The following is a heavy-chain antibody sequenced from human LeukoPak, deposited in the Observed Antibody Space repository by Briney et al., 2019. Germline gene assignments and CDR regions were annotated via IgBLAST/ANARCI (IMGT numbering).Heavy chain of an antibody. CDR1: GFTFSNAW. CDR2: VKSKTDGGTT. V-gene: IGHV3-15*01. Sequence: GGSLRLSCATSGFTFSNAWMSWVRQAPGKGLEWVGRVKSKTDGGTTVYAAPVKGRFTISRDDSKNTLYLQMNSLKTEDTAVYYCANSELELRQPDYWGQGTLVTVSS. CDR3: ANSELELRQPDY. D-gene: IGHD1-7*01. J-gene: IGHJ4*02.